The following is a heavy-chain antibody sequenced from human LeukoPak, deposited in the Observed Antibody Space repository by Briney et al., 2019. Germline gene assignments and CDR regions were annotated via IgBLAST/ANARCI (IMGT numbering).Heavy chain of an antibody. J-gene: IGHJ3*02. CDR3: ARADRGAAAGNPRDAFDI. CDR1: GYTFTDYY. Sequence: GATVKISCKASGYTFTDYYMHWVQQAPGKGLEWMGCVDPEAGETIYAEKFQGRVTITADTSTDTAYMELSSLRSEDTAVYYCARADRGAAAGNPRDAFDIWGQGTMVTVSS. V-gene: IGHV1-69-2*01. D-gene: IGHD6-13*01. CDR2: VDPEAGET.